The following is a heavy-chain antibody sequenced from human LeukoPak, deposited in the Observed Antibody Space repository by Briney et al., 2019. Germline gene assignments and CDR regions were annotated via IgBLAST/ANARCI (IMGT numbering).Heavy chain of an antibody. CDR1: GFSFNSKF. V-gene: IGHV3-53*05. D-gene: IGHD3-16*01. CDR3: ARDEVTSGGGLES. J-gene: IGHJ4*02. CDR2: IYSGGLT. Sequence: GGSLRLSCAASGFSFNSKFMHWVRQAPGKGLEWVSVIYSGGLTYYQDSVEGRFTISRDNSKNTLYLYMNSLRAEDTAVYYCARDEVTSGGGLESWGQGDLVIVSS.